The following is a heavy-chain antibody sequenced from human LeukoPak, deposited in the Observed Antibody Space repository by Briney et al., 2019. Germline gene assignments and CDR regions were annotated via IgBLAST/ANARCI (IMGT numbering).Heavy chain of an antibody. Sequence: PGGSLRLSCAASGFSVSSTYMSWVRQAPGKGLEWVSLIYTSGSTFYAGSVMGRFTISRDNSKNTLFLQMNSLRAEDSAVYYCTRDRAGTQSWVEFDLWGQGTLVTVSS. V-gene: IGHV3-66*03. CDR1: GFSVSSTY. CDR3: TRDRAGTQSWVEFDL. D-gene: IGHD3-10*01. CDR2: IYTSGST. J-gene: IGHJ5*02.